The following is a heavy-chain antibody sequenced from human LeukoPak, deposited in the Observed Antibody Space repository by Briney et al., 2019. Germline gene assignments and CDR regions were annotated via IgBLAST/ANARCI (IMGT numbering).Heavy chain of an antibody. CDR2: IHTTTGNP. Sequence: ASVMVSCKASGYTFAGYAVNWVRQAPGQGLEWMGWIHTTTGNPAYAHGFTGRFVFSLDTSVTTAYLQISSLEAEDSAVYYCARERYLCSGGSCYFDSWGQGTRVTVSS. D-gene: IGHD2-15*01. CDR1: GYTFAGYA. J-gene: IGHJ4*01. CDR3: ARERYLCSGGSCYFDS. V-gene: IGHV7-4-1*02.